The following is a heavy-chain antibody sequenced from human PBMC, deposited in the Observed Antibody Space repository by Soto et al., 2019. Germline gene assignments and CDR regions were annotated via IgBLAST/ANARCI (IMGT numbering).Heavy chain of an antibody. V-gene: IGHV4-34*01. CDR3: ARVADLLSWDFDP. J-gene: IGHJ2*01. CDR1: GGSFSGYY. Sequence: QVQLQQWGAGLLKPSGTLSLTCAVYGGSFSGYYWSWIRQPPGKGLEWIGEINHSGSTNYNPSLRRRVTISVDTSKKQFSLKLRYVTAADTAVYYCARVADLLSWDFDPWGRGTLVTVSS. CDR2: INHSGST.